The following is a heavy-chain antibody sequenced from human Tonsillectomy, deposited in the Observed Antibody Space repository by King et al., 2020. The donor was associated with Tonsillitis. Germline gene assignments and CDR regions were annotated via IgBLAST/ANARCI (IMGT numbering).Heavy chain of an antibody. J-gene: IGHJ5*02. CDR2: ISHSGGST. V-gene: IGHV3-23*04. D-gene: IGHD3-3*01. CDR1: GFTFSIYA. CDR3: AKEGYDFWSGFALA. Sequence: VQLVESGGGLVQPGGSLRLSCAASGFTFSIYAMSWVRQAPRKGLEWVSAISHSGGSTYYADSVKGRFTISRDNSKNTLYVQMNSLRAEDTAVYYCAKEGYDFWSGFALAWGQGTLVTVSS.